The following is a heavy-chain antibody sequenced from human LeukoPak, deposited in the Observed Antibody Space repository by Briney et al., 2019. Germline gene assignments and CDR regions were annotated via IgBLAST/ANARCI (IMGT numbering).Heavy chain of an antibody. J-gene: IGHJ4*02. CDR2: ISAYNGNT. V-gene: IGHV1-18*01. CDR1: GYTVTSYG. Sequence: ASVKVSCKASGYTVTSYGISWVRQAPGQGVEGMGWISAYNGNTNYAQKLQGRVTMTTDTSTSTAYMELRSLRSDDTAVYYCARGWMVRGVIITLFDYWGQGTLVTVSS. D-gene: IGHD3-10*01. CDR3: ARGWMVRGVIITLFDY.